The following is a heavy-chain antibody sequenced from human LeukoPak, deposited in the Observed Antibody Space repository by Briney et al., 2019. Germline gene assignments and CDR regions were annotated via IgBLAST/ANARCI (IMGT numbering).Heavy chain of an antibody. J-gene: IGHJ4*02. CDR2: ISSSGGST. CDR3: AKKMSITAASQVDY. V-gene: IGHV3-23*01. Sequence: PGGSLRLSCAASGFTFSSYSMSWVRQAPGKGLEWVPAISSSGGSTDYTDSVKGRFTISRDSSKNTLYLQMNSLRAEDTAVYYCAKKMSITAASQVDYWGQGTLVTVSS. CDR1: GFTFSSYS. D-gene: IGHD1-20*01.